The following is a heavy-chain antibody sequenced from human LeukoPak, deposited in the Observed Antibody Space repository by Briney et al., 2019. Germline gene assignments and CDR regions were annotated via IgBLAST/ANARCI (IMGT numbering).Heavy chain of an antibody. CDR1: GVSISIYY. V-gene: IGHV4-59*01. CDR2: ISYSGST. CDR3: ARWGRFQLRNDDGFDI. Sequence: SETLSLTCTVPGVSISIYYWTWIRQPPGKGLEWIGYISYSGSTNYNPSLKSRVTISVDTSKNQFSLKLSSVTAADTAVYYCARWGRFQLRNDDGFDIWGQGTMVAVSS. J-gene: IGHJ3*02. D-gene: IGHD2-2*01.